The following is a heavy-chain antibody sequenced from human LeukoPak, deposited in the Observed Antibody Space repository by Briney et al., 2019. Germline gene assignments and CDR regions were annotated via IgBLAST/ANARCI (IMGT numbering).Heavy chain of an antibody. V-gene: IGHV4-34*01. Sequence: SETLSLTCAVYGGSFSGYYWRWIRPPPGKGMEWIGEINHSGSTNYNPSLKSRVTISVDTSKNQFSLKLSSVTAADTAVYYCARSSKAPTMVRAEGAFDIWGQGTMVTVSS. D-gene: IGHD3-10*01. J-gene: IGHJ3*02. CDR3: ARSSKAPTMVRAEGAFDI. CDR1: GGSFSGYY. CDR2: INHSGST.